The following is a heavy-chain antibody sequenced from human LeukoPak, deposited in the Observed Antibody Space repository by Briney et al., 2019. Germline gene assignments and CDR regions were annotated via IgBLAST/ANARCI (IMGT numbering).Heavy chain of an antibody. Sequence: GGSLRLSCAASGFTFGSYAMNWVRLAPGKGLEWVSSIAGRGDVTYYADSVKGRFTISRDNSKNTLYLQMSSLRAEDTAVYHCAREDRSSGFYGLDYWGQGTLVTVSS. CDR2: IAGRGDVT. V-gene: IGHV3-23*01. D-gene: IGHD6-19*01. J-gene: IGHJ4*02. CDR3: AREDRSSGFYGLDY. CDR1: GFTFGSYA.